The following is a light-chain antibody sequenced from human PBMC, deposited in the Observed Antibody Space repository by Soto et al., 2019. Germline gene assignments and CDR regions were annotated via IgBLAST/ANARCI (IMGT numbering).Light chain of an antibody. V-gene: IGLV2-23*02. J-gene: IGLJ2*01. Sequence: QTVVTQPASVSGSPGQSITISCIGTSSDVGSYNLVSWYQQHPGKAPNVLIYEVSERPSGVSNRFSGSKSGNTASLTISGLQAEDEAEYYCCSYAGSRTHVLFGGGTKLTVL. CDR1: SSDVGSYNL. CDR2: EVS. CDR3: CSYAGSRTHVL.